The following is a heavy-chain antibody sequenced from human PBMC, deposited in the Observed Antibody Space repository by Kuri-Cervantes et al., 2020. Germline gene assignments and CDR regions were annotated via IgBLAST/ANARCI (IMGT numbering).Heavy chain of an antibody. V-gene: IGHV4-31*01. D-gene: IGHD3-10*01. CDR3: ARAVGHYFGSGSYYDGYFDY. J-gene: IGHJ4*02. CDR2: IYYTGST. Sequence: SWIRQHPGKGLEWIGYIYYTGSTSYNPSLESLVTISLDTSKNQFSLGLSSVTAADTAVYYCARAVGHYFGSGSYYDGYFDYWGQGSLVTVSS.